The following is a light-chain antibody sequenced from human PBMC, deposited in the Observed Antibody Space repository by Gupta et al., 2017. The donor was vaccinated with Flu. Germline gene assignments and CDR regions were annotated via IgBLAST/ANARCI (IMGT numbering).Light chain of an antibody. CDR2: AAS. V-gene: IGKV1-39*01. Sequence: DIQMTQSPSSLSASVGDRVTITCRASQSISSYLNWYQQKPGKAPKLLIYAASSLQSGVPSRFSGSGSGTDFTLTISSLQPEDFANYYWQQSYSTQTFGQGTKVEIK. J-gene: IGKJ1*01. CDR3: QQSYSTQT. CDR1: QSISSY.